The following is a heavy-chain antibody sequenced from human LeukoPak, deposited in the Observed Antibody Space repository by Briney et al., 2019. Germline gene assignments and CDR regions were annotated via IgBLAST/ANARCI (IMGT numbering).Heavy chain of an antibody. CDR1: GGSFSGYY. CDR3: ARLPEAGSSTETFDP. D-gene: IGHD6-19*01. CDR2: INHSGST. J-gene: IGHJ5*02. V-gene: IGHV4-34*01. Sequence: SETLSLTCAVYGGSFSGYYWSWIRQPPGKGLEWIGEINHSGSTNYNPSLKSRVTISVDTSKNQFSLKLSSVTAADTAVYYCARLPEAGSSTETFDPRGQGTLVTVSS.